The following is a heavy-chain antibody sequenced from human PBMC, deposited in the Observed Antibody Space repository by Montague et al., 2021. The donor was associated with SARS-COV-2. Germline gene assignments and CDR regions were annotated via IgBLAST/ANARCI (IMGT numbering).Heavy chain of an antibody. CDR1: GGSIRPYY. V-gene: IGHV4-59*01. D-gene: IGHD1-26*01. CDR2: IYYTGST. J-gene: IGHJ4*02. CDR3: ARVGWELRVGDYYFDY. Sequence: SETLSLTCTVSGGSIRPYYWSWIRKPPGKELGCNGNIYYTGSTNYKSSLKSRLTISVDTSENQFSLKVTSVTPADTAVYYCARVGWELRVGDYYFDYWGQGTLVTGSS.